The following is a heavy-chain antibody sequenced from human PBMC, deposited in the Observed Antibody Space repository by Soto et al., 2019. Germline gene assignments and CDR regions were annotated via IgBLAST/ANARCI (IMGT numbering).Heavy chain of an antibody. J-gene: IGHJ4*02. Sequence: SVKVSCKASGCTFSSYAISWVRQAPGQGLEWMGGIIPIFGTANYAQKFQGRVTITADESTSTAYMELSSLRSEDTAVYYCARSVSHPDILKVWGQGTLVTVSS. CDR2: IIPIFGTA. CDR3: ARSVSHPDILKV. V-gene: IGHV1-69*13. D-gene: IGHD3-9*01. CDR1: GCTFSSYA.